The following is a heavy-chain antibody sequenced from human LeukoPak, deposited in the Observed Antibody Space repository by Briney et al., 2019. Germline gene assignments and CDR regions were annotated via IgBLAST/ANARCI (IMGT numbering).Heavy chain of an antibody. D-gene: IGHD6-19*01. CDR1: GYSFINYG. J-gene: IGHJ3*02. Sequence: ASVKVSCKASGYSFINYGISWVRQAPGQGLEWMGWISVNNGDTNFAQKLQGRVTMTTDTFTSTAYMELRSLRSDDTAVYYCAREGYTSGFPFDIWGQGTMVTVSS. V-gene: IGHV1-18*01. CDR2: ISVNNGDT. CDR3: AREGYTSGFPFDI.